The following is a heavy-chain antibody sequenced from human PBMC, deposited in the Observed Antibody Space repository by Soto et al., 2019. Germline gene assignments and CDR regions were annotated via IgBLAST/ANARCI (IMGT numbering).Heavy chain of an antibody. J-gene: IGHJ4*02. D-gene: IGHD3-22*01. Sequence: QVQLVQSGAEVKKPGASVKVSCKASGYTFTSYYMHWVRQAPGQGLEWMGIINPDGGSTSCAQKFQGRVNVTRDTPTTTVYMELSSLRSEDTAVYYCARVGPYYESSGYYYFDYWGQGTPVTVSS. CDR1: GYTFTSYY. V-gene: IGHV1-46*01. CDR3: ARVGPYYESSGYYYFDY. CDR2: INPDGGST.